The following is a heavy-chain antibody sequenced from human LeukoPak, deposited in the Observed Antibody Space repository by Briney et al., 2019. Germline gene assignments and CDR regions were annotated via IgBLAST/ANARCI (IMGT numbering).Heavy chain of an antibody. V-gene: IGHV4-34*01. J-gene: IGHJ3*02. CDR1: GGSFSGYC. CDR3: ARTAYSTYDAFDI. Sequence: SETLSLTCAVYGGSFSGYCWSWIRQPPGKGLEWIGEINHSGSTNYNPSLKSRVTISVDTSKNQFSLKLSSVTAADTAVYYCARTAYSTYDAFDIWGQGTMVTVSS. D-gene: IGHD6-13*01. CDR2: INHSGST.